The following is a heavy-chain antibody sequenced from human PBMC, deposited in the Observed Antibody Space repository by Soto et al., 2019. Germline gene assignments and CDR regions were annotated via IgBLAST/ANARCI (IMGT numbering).Heavy chain of an antibody. CDR3: AREDRDRETGLVPAAIDGMDV. Sequence: QVQLVQSGAEVKQPGSSVKVSCKASGGTFSRYSITWVRQAPGHGLEWIGRISPIFGVAIYAQKFQCRVTNTADETTSTAYMELSSLRSDDTAVYYCAREDRDRETGLVPAAIDGMDVWGQGTTVTVSS. CDR2: ISPIFGVA. J-gene: IGHJ6*02. D-gene: IGHD2-2*01. V-gene: IGHV1-69*08. CDR1: GGTFSRYS.